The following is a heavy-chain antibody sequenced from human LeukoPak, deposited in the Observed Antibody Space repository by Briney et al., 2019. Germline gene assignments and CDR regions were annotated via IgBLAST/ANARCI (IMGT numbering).Heavy chain of an antibody. D-gene: IGHD2-2*01. Sequence: SETLSLTCTVSGGSISSYYWSWIRQPPGKGLEWIGYIYYSGSTNYNPSLKSRVTISVDTSKNQFSLKLSSVTAADTAVYYCAREVPAAPYFGYWGQGTLVTVSS. CDR2: IYYSGST. V-gene: IGHV4-59*01. CDR1: GGSISSYY. J-gene: IGHJ4*02. CDR3: AREVPAAPYFGY.